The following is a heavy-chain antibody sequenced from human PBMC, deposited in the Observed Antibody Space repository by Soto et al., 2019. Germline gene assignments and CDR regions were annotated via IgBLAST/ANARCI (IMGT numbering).Heavy chain of an antibody. V-gene: IGHV4-39*01. D-gene: IGHD3-16*02. Sequence: ETLPFTDTVCVDSISSSRYCWAGFLQSPRKALEWIGSRFYSGTTYNNAALKSRVTISVDTSKNQFSLKLSSVTAADTAVYYCARHTAPIVYLVGATAPWFDPSAQGTLVSVSS. J-gene: IGHJ5*02. CDR2: RFYSGTT. CDR1: VDSISSSRYC. CDR3: ARHTAPIVYLVGATAPWFDP.